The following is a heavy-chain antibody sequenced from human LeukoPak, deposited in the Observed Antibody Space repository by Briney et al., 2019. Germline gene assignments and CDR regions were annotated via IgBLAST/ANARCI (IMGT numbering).Heavy chain of an antibody. CDR1: GGSISSYY. V-gene: IGHV4-59*01. Sequence: PSETLSLTCTVSGGSISSYYWSWIRQPPGKGLEWIGYIYYSGSTNYNPSLKSRVTISVDTSKNQFSLKLSSVTAADTAVYYCARQCGGSCNGAFDIWGQGTMVTVSS. D-gene: IGHD2-15*01. J-gene: IGHJ3*02. CDR2: IYYSGST. CDR3: ARQCGGSCNGAFDI.